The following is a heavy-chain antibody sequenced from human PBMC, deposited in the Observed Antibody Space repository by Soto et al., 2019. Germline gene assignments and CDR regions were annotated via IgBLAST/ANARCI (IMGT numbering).Heavy chain of an antibody. CDR2: INHSGST. J-gene: IGHJ4*02. CDR3: ARDKIPGLFDY. D-gene: IGHD2-21*01. Sequence: QVQLQQWGAGLLKPSETLSLTCAVYGGSFSGYYWTWIRQPPGTGLEWIGEINHSGSTNYNPSLQSLVTISVDTSKIQFSVKLTSATAAETVVYYCARDKIPGLFDYWGEGTLVTVSS. V-gene: IGHV4-34*01. CDR1: GGSFSGYY.